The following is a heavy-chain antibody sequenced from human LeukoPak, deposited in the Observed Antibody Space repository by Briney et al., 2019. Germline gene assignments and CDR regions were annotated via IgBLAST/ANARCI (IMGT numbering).Heavy chain of an antibody. CDR1: GFTFSSYS. D-gene: IGHD3-22*01. CDR2: ISSSGSTI. V-gene: IGHV3-48*01. CDR3: AAAHTFYYDSSGPEDASDV. Sequence: GGSLRLSCAASGFTFSSYSMNWVRQAPGKGLEWVSYISSSGSTIYYTDSVKGRFTISRDNAKNSLYLQMNSLRAEDTAVYYCAAAHTFYYDSSGPEDASDVWGQGTMVTVSS. J-gene: IGHJ3*01.